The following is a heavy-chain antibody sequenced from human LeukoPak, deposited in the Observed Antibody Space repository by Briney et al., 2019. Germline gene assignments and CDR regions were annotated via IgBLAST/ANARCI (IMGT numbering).Heavy chain of an antibody. D-gene: IGHD3-9*01. CDR3: ARHGRYYDILTGYYYWFDP. CDR2: IYYSGST. J-gene: IGHJ5*02. Sequence: SETLSLTCTVSGGSISSSSYYWGWIRQPPGTGLEWIGRIYYSGSTSYNPSLKSRVTISVDASKNQFSLKLSSVTAADTAVYYCARHGRYYDILTGYYYWFDPWGQGTLVTVSS. CDR1: GGSISSSSYY. V-gene: IGHV4-39*01.